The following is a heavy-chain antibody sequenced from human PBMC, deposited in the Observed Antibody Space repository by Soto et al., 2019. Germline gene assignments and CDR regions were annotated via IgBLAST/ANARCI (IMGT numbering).Heavy chain of an antibody. Sequence: GASVKVSCKASGYTFTGYYMHWVRQAPGQGLEWMGWINPNSGGTNYAQKFQGWVTMTRDTSISTAYMELSRLRSDDTAVYYCARFLVVVPAAIGLHYYYVMDVWGQGTRVTVSS. J-gene: IGHJ6*02. CDR1: GYTFTGYY. CDR3: ARFLVVVPAAIGLHYYYVMDV. D-gene: IGHD2-2*01. V-gene: IGHV1-2*04. CDR2: INPNSGGT.